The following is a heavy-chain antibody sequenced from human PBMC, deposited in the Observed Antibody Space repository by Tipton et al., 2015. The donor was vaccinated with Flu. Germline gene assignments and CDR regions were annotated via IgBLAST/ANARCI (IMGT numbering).Heavy chain of an antibody. V-gene: IGHV2-5*02. CDR2: IYWDDDK. CDR1: GFSLSTSGVA. D-gene: IGHD3-3*01. J-gene: IGHJ5*02. Sequence: LVKPTQTLTLTCSFSGFSLSTSGVAVGWIRQPPGKGLEWLALIYWDDDKRYSPSLESRVGITKDTSRNQVVLTMTNMDPVDTGTYYCAHSGDDFWSGFPPFAPWGQGTLVTVSS. CDR3: AHSGDDFWSGFPPFAP.